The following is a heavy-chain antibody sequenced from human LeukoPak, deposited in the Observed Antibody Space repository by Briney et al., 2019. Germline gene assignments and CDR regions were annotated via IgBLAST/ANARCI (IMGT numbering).Heavy chain of an antibody. D-gene: IGHD1-26*01. CDR2: MNPNSGNT. CDR1: GYIFTDHF. CDR3: AQTSGGATMAY. Sequence: GASVRVSCKTSGYIFTDHFFHWVRQAPGQGLEWMGWMNPNSGNTGYAQKFQGRVTMTRNTSISTAYMELSSLRSEDTAVYYCAQTSGGATMAYWGQGTLVTVSS. J-gene: IGHJ4*02. V-gene: IGHV1-8*02.